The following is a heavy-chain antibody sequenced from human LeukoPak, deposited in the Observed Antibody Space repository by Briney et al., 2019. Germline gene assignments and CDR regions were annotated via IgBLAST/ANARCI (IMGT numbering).Heavy chain of an antibody. Sequence: ASVTVSCKASGYTFTSYGISWVRQAPGQGLEWMGWISAYNGNTNYAQKLQGRVTMTTDTSTSTAYMELRSLRSDDTAVYYCARDSGYDFWSGYYGDYNRFDPWGQGTLVTVSS. D-gene: IGHD3-3*01. CDR2: ISAYNGNT. CDR3: ARDSGYDFWSGYYGDYNRFDP. J-gene: IGHJ5*02. V-gene: IGHV1-18*01. CDR1: GYTFTSYG.